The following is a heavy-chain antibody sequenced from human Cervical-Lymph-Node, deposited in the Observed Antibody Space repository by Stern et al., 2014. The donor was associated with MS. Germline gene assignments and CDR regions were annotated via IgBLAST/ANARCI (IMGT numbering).Heavy chain of an antibody. J-gene: IGHJ4*02. CDR3: ARHVQGFDY. V-gene: IGHV5-51*01. CDR1: GYSFTIYY. Sequence: VQLGQSGAEVKKPGESLKISCKLSGYSFTIYYIALVRQMPGKGLEWMGVIYPYDSDTTSSPSFQGQVTISADKSITTAYLQWSSLRASDTAMYYCARHVQGFDYWGQGTLVTVSS. CDR2: IYPYDSDT.